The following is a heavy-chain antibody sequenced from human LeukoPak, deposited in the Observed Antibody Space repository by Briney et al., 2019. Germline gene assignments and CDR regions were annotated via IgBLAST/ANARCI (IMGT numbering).Heavy chain of an antibody. CDR1: GGTFSSYV. J-gene: IGHJ3*02. Sequence: ASVKVSCKASGGTFSSYVISWVRQAPGQGLEWMGGIIPGFGTANYAQKFQGTVTITADVSATTVYMVLNSLRSEDTAVYYCAREPEPAITMVRGELFDIWGQGTMVIVSS. CDR2: IIPGFGTA. D-gene: IGHD3-10*01. V-gene: IGHV1-69*13. CDR3: AREPEPAITMVRGELFDI.